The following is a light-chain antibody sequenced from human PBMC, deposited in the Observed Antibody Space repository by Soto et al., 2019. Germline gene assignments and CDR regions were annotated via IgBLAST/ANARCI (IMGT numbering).Light chain of an antibody. J-gene: IGLJ1*01. CDR3: AAWDYSLSAYV. V-gene: IGLV1-44*01. CDR2: TDS. Sequence: QCVLSQPPSASGTPGQRVTISCSGSSSNIGGSSVNWYEHLPGTAHKLLSYTDSRRPPAVPALSFRLKTRTLASLAIYWLQSEDEAYYYCAAWDYSLSAYVFGTGPTVTVL. CDR1: SSNIGGSS.